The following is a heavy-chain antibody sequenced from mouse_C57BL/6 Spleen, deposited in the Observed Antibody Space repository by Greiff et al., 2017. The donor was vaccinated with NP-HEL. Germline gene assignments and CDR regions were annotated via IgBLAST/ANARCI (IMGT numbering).Heavy chain of an antibody. V-gene: IGHV6-3*01. CDR2: IRLKSDNYAT. CDR3: TGWSLYYDYGYFDY. CDR1: GFTFSNYW. J-gene: IGHJ2*01. Sequence: EVKVVESGGGLVQPGGSMKLSCVASGFTFSNYWMNWVRQSPEKGLEWVAQIRLKSDNYATHYAESVKGRFTISRDDSKSSVYLQMNNLRAEDTGIYYCTGWSLYYDYGYFDYWGQGTTLTVSS. D-gene: IGHD2-4*01.